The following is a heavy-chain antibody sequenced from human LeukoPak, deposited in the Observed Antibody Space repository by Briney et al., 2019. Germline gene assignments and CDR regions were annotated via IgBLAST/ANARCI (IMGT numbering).Heavy chain of an antibody. CDR1: GFTFSGSA. J-gene: IGHJ4*02. Sequence: GGSLRLSCAASGFTFSGSALHWVHQASGKGLEWVGRIRSTANGYATAYAASVKGRFTISRDDSKNTAYLQMDSLKTEDTAVYYCAKGVVVAPDVTPFDYWGQGTLVTVSS. CDR3: AKGVVVAPDVTPFDY. CDR2: IRSTANGYAT. V-gene: IGHV3-73*01. D-gene: IGHD2-2*01.